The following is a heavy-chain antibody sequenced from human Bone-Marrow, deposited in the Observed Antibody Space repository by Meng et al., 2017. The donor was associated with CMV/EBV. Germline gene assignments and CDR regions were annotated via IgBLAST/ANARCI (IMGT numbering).Heavy chain of an antibody. CDR3: AKTGGVPTTLYYYGLDV. CDR2: IYRGGDT. V-gene: IGHV3-66*02. J-gene: IGHJ6*02. D-gene: IGHD3-10*01. CDR1: GFSVSSNY. Sequence: GGSLRLSCAASGFSVSSNYMSWVRQAPGRGLEWVSVIYRGGDTYYTDSVKGRFTISRDNSKNTMYLQMSSLRTEDTAVYYCAKTGGVPTTLYYYGLDVGGQGTAVTVSS.